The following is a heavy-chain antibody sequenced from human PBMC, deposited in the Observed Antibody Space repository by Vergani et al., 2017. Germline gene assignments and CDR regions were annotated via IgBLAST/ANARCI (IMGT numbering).Heavy chain of an antibody. CDR2: IKSKTDGGTT. V-gene: IGHV3-15*01. Sequence: EVQLVESGGGLVKPGGSLRLSCAASGFTFSNAWMSWVRQAPGKGLEWVGRIKSKTDGGTTDYAAPVKGRFTISRDDSKNTLYLQMNSLRAEDTAVYYCAREPAYYDILTGYLPSAFDYWGQGTLVTVSS. J-gene: IGHJ4*02. D-gene: IGHD3-9*01. CDR3: AREPAYYDILTGYLPSAFDY. CDR1: GFTFSNAW.